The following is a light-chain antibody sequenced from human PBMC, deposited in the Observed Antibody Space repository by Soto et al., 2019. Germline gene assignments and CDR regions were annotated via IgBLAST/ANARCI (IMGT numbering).Light chain of an antibody. V-gene: IGKV3-20*01. CDR1: QSVSSSY. CDR3: QQYGSSPAVT. CDR2: GAS. Sequence: EIVLTQSPDTLSLSPGERATLFCRASQSVSSSYLAWYQQKPGQAPRLLIYGASSRATGIPDKFSGSGSGTDFTLNISRLEPEDFAVYYCQQYGSSPAVTFGGGTKVEIK. J-gene: IGKJ4*01.